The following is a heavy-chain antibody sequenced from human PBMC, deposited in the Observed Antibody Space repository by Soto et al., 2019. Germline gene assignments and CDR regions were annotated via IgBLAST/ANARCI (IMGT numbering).Heavy chain of an antibody. V-gene: IGHV3-30*18. J-gene: IGHJ6*04. Sequence: GGSLRLSCTASAFTLSSDGVHWVRQAPGKGLEWVAVTSGDGNNAESVKGRFTISRDTSKNTVYLQMNSLRAEDSAVYYCAKGLEVWGKGTTVTVSS. CDR3: AKGLEV. CDR2: TSGDGNN. CDR1: AFTLSSDG.